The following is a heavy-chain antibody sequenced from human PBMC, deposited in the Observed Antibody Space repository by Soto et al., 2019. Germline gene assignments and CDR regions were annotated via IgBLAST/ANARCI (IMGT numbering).Heavy chain of an antibody. CDR1: GFTISSYA. J-gene: IGHJ6*02. CDR3: ARDRVDILTGYYGYYYYGMDV. V-gene: IGHV3-33*07. CDR2: IWYDGSNK. Sequence: PGGSLRLSCVASGFTISSYAMSWVRQAPGKGPEWVAVIWYDGSNKYYADSVKGRFTISRDNSKNTLYLQMNSLRAEDTAVYYCARDRVDILTGYYGYYYYGMDVWGQGTTVTVSS. D-gene: IGHD3-9*01.